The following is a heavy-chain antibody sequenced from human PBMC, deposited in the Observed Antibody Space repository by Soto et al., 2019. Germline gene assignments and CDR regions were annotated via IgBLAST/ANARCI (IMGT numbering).Heavy chain of an antibody. J-gene: IGHJ3*02. CDR3: AKNLRWYDEDIFDI. V-gene: IGHV3-30*18. D-gene: IGHD4-17*01. CDR2: ISYDGSNK. CDR1: GFTFSNYG. Sequence: QVQLVESGGGVVQPGRSLRLSCAASGFTFSNYGRHWVRQAPGKGLEWVAVISYDGSNKYYADSVKGRFTISRDNSKNTLYLQMNSLRAEDTAVCYCAKNLRWYDEDIFDIWGHGTMVTVSS.